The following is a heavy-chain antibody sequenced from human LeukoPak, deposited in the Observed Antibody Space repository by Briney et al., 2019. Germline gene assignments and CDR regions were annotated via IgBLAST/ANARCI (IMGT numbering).Heavy chain of an antibody. V-gene: IGHV1-2*02. CDR2: INPNSGGT. CDR1: GYTFTSYG. Sequence: ASVKVSCKASGYTFTSYGISWVRQAPGQGLEWMGWINPNSGGTNYAQKFQGRVTMTRDTSISTAYMELSRLRSDDTAVYYCARDPELELLHYWGQGTLVTVSS. J-gene: IGHJ4*02. CDR3: ARDPELELLHY. D-gene: IGHD1-7*01.